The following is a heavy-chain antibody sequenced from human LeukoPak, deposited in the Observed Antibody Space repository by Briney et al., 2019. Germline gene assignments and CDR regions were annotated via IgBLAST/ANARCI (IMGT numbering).Heavy chain of an antibody. CDR3: ARDPQYDFWSGYYTSYYMDV. V-gene: IGHV1-2*02. CDR1: GYTFTGYY. Sequence: ASVKASCKASGYTFTGYYMHWVRQAPGQGLEWMGWINPNSGGTNYAQKFQGRVTMTRDTSISTAYMELSRLRSDDTAVYYCARDPQYDFWSGYYTSYYMDVWGKGTTVTVSS. J-gene: IGHJ6*03. D-gene: IGHD3-3*01. CDR2: INPNSGGT.